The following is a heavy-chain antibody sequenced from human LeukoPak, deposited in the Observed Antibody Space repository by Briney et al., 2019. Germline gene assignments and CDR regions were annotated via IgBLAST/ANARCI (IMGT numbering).Heavy chain of an antibody. J-gene: IGHJ4*02. Sequence: PSETLSLTCTVSGGSVSSGLYYWNWIRRPAGKGLEWIGRINTSGSTNYNPSLKSRVTISVATSKNQFSLKLSSVTAADTAVYYCARSKDILTGYCFDYWGQGTLVTVSS. D-gene: IGHD3-9*01. CDR2: INTSGST. CDR3: ARSKDILTGYCFDY. CDR1: GGSVSSGLYY. V-gene: IGHV4-61*10.